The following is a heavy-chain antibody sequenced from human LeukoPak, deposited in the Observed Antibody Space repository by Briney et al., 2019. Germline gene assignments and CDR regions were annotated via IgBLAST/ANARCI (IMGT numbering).Heavy chain of an antibody. D-gene: IGHD2-2*02. Sequence: SETLSLTCTVSGGSISSGDYYWSWIRQPPGKGLEWIGYIYYSGSTYYNPSLKSRVTISVDTSKNQFSLKLSSVTAADTAVYYCARDRWEMGYCSSTSCYTHAFDIWGQGTMVTVSS. V-gene: IGHV4-30-4*08. CDR2: IYYSGST. CDR3: ARDRWEMGYCSSTSCYTHAFDI. J-gene: IGHJ3*02. CDR1: GGSISSGDYY.